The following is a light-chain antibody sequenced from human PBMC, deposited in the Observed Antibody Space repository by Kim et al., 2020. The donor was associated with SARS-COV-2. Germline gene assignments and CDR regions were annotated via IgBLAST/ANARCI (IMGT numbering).Light chain of an antibody. CDR1: SSDVGGYNY. Sequence: QSALTQPPSASGSPGQSVTISCTGTSSDVGGYNYVSWYQQHPGKAPKLMIYEVSKRPSGVPDRFSGSKSGNTASLTVSGLQAKDEADYYCSSYAGSNRGVFGGGTQLTVL. CDR2: EVS. CDR3: SSYAGSNRGV. V-gene: IGLV2-8*01. J-gene: IGLJ3*02.